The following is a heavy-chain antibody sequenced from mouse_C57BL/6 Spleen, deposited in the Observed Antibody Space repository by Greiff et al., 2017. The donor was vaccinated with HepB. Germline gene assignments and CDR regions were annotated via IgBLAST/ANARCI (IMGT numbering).Heavy chain of an antibody. Sequence: VKLMESGPGLVQPSQCLSITCTVSGFSLTSYGVHWVRQSPGQGLEWLGVIWSGGNTDYNAAFISRLSISKDNSKSQVFFKMNSLQADDTAIYYCAREGVFLDYWGQGTTLTVSS. J-gene: IGHJ2*01. V-gene: IGHV2-2*01. CDR2: IWSGGNT. CDR3: AREGVFLDY. CDR1: GFSLTSYG.